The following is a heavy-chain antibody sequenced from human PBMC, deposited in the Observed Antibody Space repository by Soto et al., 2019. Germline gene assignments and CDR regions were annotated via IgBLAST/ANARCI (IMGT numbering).Heavy chain of an antibody. J-gene: IGHJ6*02. CDR3: TRDGRRGYDMDV. D-gene: IGHD1-26*01. CDR1: GFTISTYH. Sequence: LRLSCAASGFTISTYHLNWVRQAPGKGLEWVSYISTDLRALYYADSVRGRFTISRDNAKNSLYLQMTSLRDEDTGVYYCTRDGRRGYDMDVWGQGTTVTVS. CDR2: ISTDLRAL. V-gene: IGHV3-48*02.